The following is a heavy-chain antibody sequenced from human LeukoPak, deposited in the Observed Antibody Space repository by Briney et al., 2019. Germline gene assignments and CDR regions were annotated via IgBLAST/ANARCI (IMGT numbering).Heavy chain of an antibody. CDR2: INHSGGT. J-gene: IGHJ4*02. Sequence: SETLSLTCAVYGGSFSGYYWSWIRQPPGKGLEWIGEINHSGGTNYNPSLKSRVTISVDTSKNQFSLKLSSVTAADTAVYYCARGPYGRFDYWGQGTLVTVSS. CDR3: ARGPYGRFDY. CDR1: GGSFSGYY. V-gene: IGHV4-34*01. D-gene: IGHD4-17*01.